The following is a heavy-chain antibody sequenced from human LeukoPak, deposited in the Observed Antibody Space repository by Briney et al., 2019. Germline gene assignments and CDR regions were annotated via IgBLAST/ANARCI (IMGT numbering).Heavy chain of an antibody. V-gene: IGHV3-NL1*01. CDR3: AKVGSYHDFDY. CDR2: ITSRSTT. D-gene: IGHD3-22*01. J-gene: IGHJ4*02. CDR1: GFIFSHYG. Sequence: GGSLRLSCAASGFIFSHYGMNWVRQAPGKGLEWVSGITSRSTTYYADSVKGRFTVSRDNSKNTLFLQMNSLRAEDTAVYYCAKVGSYHDFDYWGQGTLVTVSS.